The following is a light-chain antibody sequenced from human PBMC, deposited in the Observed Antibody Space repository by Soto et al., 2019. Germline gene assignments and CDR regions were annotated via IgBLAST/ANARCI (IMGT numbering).Light chain of an antibody. CDR1: SSDVGGYNY. Sequence: QSVLTQPASVSGSPGQSITISCTGTSSDVGGYNYVSWYQHHPGKAPKLMIFDVSNRPSGVSNRFSGSKSVNTAALTISGLQPEDEADYYCSSYTTSNTRQIVFGTGTKLTV. CDR2: DVS. CDR3: SSYTTSNTRQIV. V-gene: IGLV2-14*03. J-gene: IGLJ1*01.